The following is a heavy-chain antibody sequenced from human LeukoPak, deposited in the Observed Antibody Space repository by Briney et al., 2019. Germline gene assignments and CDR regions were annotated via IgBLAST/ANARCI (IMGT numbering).Heavy chain of an antibody. CDR1: GITVSNIY. J-gene: IGHJ2*01. CDR3: ASYEQSVSNWYFDL. D-gene: IGHD3-16*01. V-gene: IGHV3-53*01. CDR2: IYGGGNT. Sequence: GGSLRLSCAASGITVSNIYIAWVRQAPGKGLEWVSIIYGGGNTNHGDSVKGRFITSRDNSKNTLYLQMNSLRAEDTAVYYCASYEQSVSNWYFDLWGRGTLVTVSP.